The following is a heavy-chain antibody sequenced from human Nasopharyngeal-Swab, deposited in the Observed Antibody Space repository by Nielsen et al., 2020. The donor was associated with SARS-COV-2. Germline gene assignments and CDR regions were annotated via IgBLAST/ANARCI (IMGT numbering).Heavy chain of an antibody. V-gene: IGHV2-5*08. Sequence: TLSLTCTVSGGSISSGGYYWSWIRQPPGKALEWLALIYWDDDKRYSPSLKSRLTITKDTSKNQVVLTMTNMDPVDTATYYCAHTYYDILTGYSYYFDYWGQGTLVTVSS. CDR1: GGSISSGGYY. CDR2: IYWDDDK. D-gene: IGHD3-9*01. CDR3: AHTYYDILTGYSYYFDY. J-gene: IGHJ4*02.